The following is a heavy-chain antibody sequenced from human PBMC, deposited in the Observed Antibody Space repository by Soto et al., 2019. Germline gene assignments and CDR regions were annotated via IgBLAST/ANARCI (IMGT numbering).Heavy chain of an antibody. CDR1: GDTFSFYT. V-gene: IGHV1-69*02. Sequence: ASVKVSCKASGDTFSFYTINWVRQAPGLGLEWVGRINPILSMSNYAQKFQGRVKMTADKSTSTAYMEQRSLRSEDKAMYYCATSYGSGYRAFDYWGQGALVTVSS. D-gene: IGHD3-10*01. J-gene: IGHJ4*02. CDR3: ATSYGSGYRAFDY. CDR2: INPILSMS.